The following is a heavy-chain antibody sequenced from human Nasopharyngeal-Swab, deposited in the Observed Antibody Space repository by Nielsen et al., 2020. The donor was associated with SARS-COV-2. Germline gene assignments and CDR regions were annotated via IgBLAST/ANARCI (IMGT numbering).Heavy chain of an antibody. CDR3: ARSGDYCSSTSCYLSDAFDI. J-gene: IGHJ3*02. Sequence: WIRQPPGKGLEWVAVISYDGSNKYYADSVKGRFTISRDNSENTLYLQMNSLRAEDTAVYYCARSGDYCSSTSCYLSDAFDIWGQGTMVTVSS. V-gene: IGHV3-30-3*01. CDR2: ISYDGSNK. D-gene: IGHD2-2*01.